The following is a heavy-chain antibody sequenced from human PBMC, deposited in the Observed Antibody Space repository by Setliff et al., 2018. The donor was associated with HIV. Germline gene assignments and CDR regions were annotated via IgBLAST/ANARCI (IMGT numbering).Heavy chain of an antibody. V-gene: IGHV3-7*03. D-gene: IGHD6-19*01. CDR1: GFTFTNYW. Sequence: PGGSLRLSCAASGFTFTNYWMAWIRQAPGRGLEWAAIISNDGGREYYADSVKGRFTISRDNAKNSLYLQMTSLRAEDTAVYYCARDDSSGNTDAFDIWGQGTTVTVSS. J-gene: IGHJ3*02. CDR3: ARDDSSGNTDAFDI. CDR2: ISNDGGRE.